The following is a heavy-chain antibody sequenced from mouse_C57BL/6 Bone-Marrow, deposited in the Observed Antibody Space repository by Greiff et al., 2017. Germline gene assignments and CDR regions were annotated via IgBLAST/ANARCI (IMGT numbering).Heavy chain of an antibody. Sequence: QVQLQQPGAELVKPGASVKLSCKASGYTFTSYWMHWVKQRPGQGLEWIGMIHPNSGSTNYNEKFKSKATLTVEKSSSTAYMQLSSLTSEDSAVYYCARRPSYAMDYWGQGTSVTVSS. CDR3: ARRPSYAMDY. CDR1: GYTFTSYW. J-gene: IGHJ4*01. V-gene: IGHV1-64*01. CDR2: IHPNSGST.